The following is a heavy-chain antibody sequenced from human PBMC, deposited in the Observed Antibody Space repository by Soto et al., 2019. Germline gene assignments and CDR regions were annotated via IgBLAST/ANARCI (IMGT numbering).Heavy chain of an antibody. CDR1: GFTFSSYS. CDR2: ISSSSSYI. J-gene: IGHJ5*02. V-gene: IGHV3-21*01. Sequence: EVQLVESGGGLVKPGGSLRLSCAASGFTFSSYSMNWVRQAPGKGLEWVSSISSSSSYIYYADSVKGRFTISRDNAKNSLYLKMNSLRAEDTAVYYCARDDGGTWFDPWGQGTLVTVSS. CDR3: ARDDGGTWFDP.